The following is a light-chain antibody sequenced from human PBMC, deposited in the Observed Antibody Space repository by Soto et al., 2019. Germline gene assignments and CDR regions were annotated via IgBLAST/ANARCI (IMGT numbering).Light chain of an antibody. CDR1: QGISSN. CDR2: GAS. J-gene: IGKJ1*01. V-gene: IGKV1-9*01. Sequence: MTQSPTSVSASVGDRVTITCRASQGISSNLAWYQQKPGRAPKLLIFGASTLQSGVPSRFSGSGSGTDFTLTISSLQPEDFATYFCQTLNAYPPWTPAQGTKVDIK. CDR3: QTLNAYPPWT.